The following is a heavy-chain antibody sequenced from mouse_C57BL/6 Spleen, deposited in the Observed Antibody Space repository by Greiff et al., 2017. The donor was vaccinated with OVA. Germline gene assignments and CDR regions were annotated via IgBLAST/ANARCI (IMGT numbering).Heavy chain of an antibody. CDR2: IRNKANGYTT. CDR3: ARDPSIYYGNHYWYFDV. CDR1: GFTFTDYY. Sequence: EVHLVESGGGLVQPGGSLSLSCAASGFTFTDYYMSWVRQPPGKALEWLGFIRNKANGYTTEYSASVKGRFTISRDNSQSILYLQMNALRAEDSATYYCARDPSIYYGNHYWYFDVWGTGTTVTVSS. V-gene: IGHV7-3*01. D-gene: IGHD2-1*01. J-gene: IGHJ1*03.